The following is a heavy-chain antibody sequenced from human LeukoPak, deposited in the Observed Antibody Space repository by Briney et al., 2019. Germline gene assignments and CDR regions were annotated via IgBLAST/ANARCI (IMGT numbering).Heavy chain of an antibody. Sequence: PGGSLRLSCAASGFTSSSYSMNWVRQAPGKGLEWVSSISSSYIYYADSVKGRFTISRDNAKNSLYLQMNSLRAEDTAVYYCARDLGQQLVHFDYWGQGTLVTVSS. D-gene: IGHD6-13*01. CDR2: ISSSYI. CDR3: ARDLGQQLVHFDY. V-gene: IGHV3-21*01. J-gene: IGHJ4*02. CDR1: GFTSSSYS.